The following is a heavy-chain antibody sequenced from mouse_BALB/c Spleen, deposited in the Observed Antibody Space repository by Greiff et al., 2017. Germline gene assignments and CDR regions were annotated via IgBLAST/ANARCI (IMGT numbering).Heavy chain of an antibody. CDR2: IYPSDSYT. CDR1: GYTFPSYW. CDR3: TREGY. V-gene: IGHV1-69*02. Sequence: QVQLQQPGAELVRPGASVKLSCKASGYTFPSYWTNWVKQRPGQGLEWIGNIYPSDSYTNYNQKCKDKATLTVDKSSSTAYMQLSSPTSEDSAVYYCTREGYWGQGTTLTVAS. J-gene: IGHJ2*01.